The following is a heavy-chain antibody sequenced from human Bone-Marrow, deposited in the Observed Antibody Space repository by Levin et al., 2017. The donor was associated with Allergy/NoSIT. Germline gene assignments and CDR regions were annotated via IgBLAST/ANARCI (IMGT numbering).Heavy chain of an antibody. CDR1: GYTFANHG. J-gene: IGHJ4*02. V-gene: IGHV1-18*01. Sequence: GESLKISCKASGYTFANHGLSWVRQAPGQGLEWMGWISAYSGHTEYEQKFQDRVTLSTDTSTTTAFMELRSLRYDDTAVYYCAREDTARDFDYWGQGTLVTVSS. D-gene: IGHD5-18*01. CDR2: ISAYSGHT. CDR3: AREDTARDFDY.